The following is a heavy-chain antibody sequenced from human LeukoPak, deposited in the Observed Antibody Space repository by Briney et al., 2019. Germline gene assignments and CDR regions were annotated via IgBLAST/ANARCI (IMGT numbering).Heavy chain of an antibody. CDR3: AKDLIVVTMVRGVPGGGFDY. CDR1: GFTFSSYA. D-gene: IGHD3-10*01. Sequence: GGSLRLSCAASGFTFSSYAMSWVRQAPGKGLEWVSAISGSGGSTYYADSVKGRFTISRDNSKNTLYLQMNSLRAEDTAVYYCAKDLIVVTMVRGVPGGGFDYWGQGTLVTVSS. J-gene: IGHJ4*02. CDR2: ISGSGGST. V-gene: IGHV3-23*01.